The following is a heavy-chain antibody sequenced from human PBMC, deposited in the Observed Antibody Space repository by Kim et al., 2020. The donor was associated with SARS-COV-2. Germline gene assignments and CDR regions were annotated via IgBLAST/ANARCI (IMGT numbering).Heavy chain of an antibody. Sequence: VDSVKGRFTISRDNAKKSLYLQLNSLRAEDTAVYYCTREHLTGTGPDYWGQGTLVTVSS. V-gene: IGHV3-7*01. D-gene: IGHD1-20*01. J-gene: IGHJ4*02. CDR3: TREHLTGTGPDY.